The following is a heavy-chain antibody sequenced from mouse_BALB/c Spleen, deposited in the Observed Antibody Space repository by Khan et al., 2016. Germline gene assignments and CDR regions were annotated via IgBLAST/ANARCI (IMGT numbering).Heavy chain of an antibody. CDR1: GFDFSRYW. CDR3: ARLHYYGWFAY. J-gene: IGHJ3*01. CDR2: INPDSSTI. D-gene: IGHD1-2*01. Sequence: EVELVESGGGLVQPGVSLKLSCAASGFDFSRYWMSWVRQAPGKGLEWIGEINPDSSTINYTPSLKDKFIISRDNAKNTLYLQMSKVRSEDTALYYCARLHYYGWFAYWGQGTLVTVSA. V-gene: IGHV4-1*02.